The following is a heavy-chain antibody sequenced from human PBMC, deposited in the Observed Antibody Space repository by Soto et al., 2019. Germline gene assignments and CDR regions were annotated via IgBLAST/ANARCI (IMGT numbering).Heavy chain of an antibody. CDR3: ARDRAPPRFLEWPGRYYYYMDV. D-gene: IGHD3-3*01. J-gene: IGHJ6*03. Sequence: GGSLRLSCAASGFTFSSYAMHWVRQAPGKGLEYVSAISSNGGSTYYATSVKGRFTISRDNSKNTLYLQMGSLRAEDMAVYYCARDRAPPRFLEWPGRYYYYMDVWGKGTTVTVSS. V-gene: IGHV3-64*01. CDR2: ISSNGGST. CDR1: GFTFSSYA.